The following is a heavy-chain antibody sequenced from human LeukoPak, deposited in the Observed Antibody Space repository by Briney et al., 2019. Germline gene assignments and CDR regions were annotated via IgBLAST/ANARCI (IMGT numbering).Heavy chain of an antibody. D-gene: IGHD6-13*01. CDR2: ISGSGGST. J-gene: IGHJ6*03. V-gene: IGHV3-23*01. CDR1: GFTFSNYA. Sequence: QAGGSLRLSCAASGFTFSNYAMSWVRQAPGKGLEWVSAISGSGGSTYYADSVKGRFTISRDNSKNTLYLQMNSLRAEDTAVYYCAKWGVRSSSWYRNTYYYYYMDVWGKGTTVTISS. CDR3: AKWGVRSSSWYRNTYYYYYMDV.